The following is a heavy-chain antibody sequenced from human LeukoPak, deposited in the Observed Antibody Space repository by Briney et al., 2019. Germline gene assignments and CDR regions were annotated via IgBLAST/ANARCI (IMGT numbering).Heavy chain of an antibody. CDR2: IYYSGST. CDR3: ARNELRVYDSSGAIDY. V-gene: IGHV4-59*08. Sequence: SETLSLTCTVSGGSISSYYWSWIRQPPGKGLEWIGYIYYSGSTNYNPSLKSRVTIPVDTSKNQFSLKLRSVTAADTAVYYCARNELRVYDSSGAIDYWGQGTLVTVSS. J-gene: IGHJ4*02. D-gene: IGHD3-22*01. CDR1: GGSISSYY.